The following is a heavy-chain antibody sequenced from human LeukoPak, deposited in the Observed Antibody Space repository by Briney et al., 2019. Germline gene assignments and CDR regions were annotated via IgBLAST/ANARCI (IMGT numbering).Heavy chain of an antibody. J-gene: IGHJ4*02. CDR3: ARGPTNGQAFDY. V-gene: IGHV3-21*01. D-gene: IGHD2-8*01. Sequence: PGGSLRLSCAASGFTFSSYSMNWVRQAPGKGLEWVSFISSSRSYIYYADSVKGRFTISRDNAKNSLYLQMNSLRAEDTAVYWCARGPTNGQAFDYWGQGTLVSVSS. CDR1: GFTFSSYS. CDR2: ISSSRSYI.